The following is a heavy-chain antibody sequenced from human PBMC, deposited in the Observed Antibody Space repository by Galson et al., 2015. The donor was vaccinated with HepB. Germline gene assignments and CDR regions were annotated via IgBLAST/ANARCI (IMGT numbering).Heavy chain of an antibody. Sequence: CAISGDSVSSNSGAWNWIRQSPSRGLEWLGRTYYRSKWYNDYATFVKSRITINPDTSKNQFSLQLDSVTPEDTAVYYCARVSKGFGYCTTTTCNAFNSWGQGTLVTVSS. CDR3: ARVSKGFGYCTTTTCNAFNS. D-gene: IGHD2-8*01. CDR2: TYYRSKWYN. V-gene: IGHV6-1*01. CDR1: GDSVSSNSGA. J-gene: IGHJ4*02.